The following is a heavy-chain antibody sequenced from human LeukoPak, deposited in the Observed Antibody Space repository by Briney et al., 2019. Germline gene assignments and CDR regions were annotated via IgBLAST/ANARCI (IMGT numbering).Heavy chain of an antibody. CDR3: ARDLSLSTGNWFDP. CDR1: GFSFSDYF. D-gene: IGHD4-17*01. V-gene: IGHV3-66*01. CDR2: IYSGGST. Sequence: GGSLRLSCVGSGFSFSDYFMSWIRQAPGKGLEWVSVIYSGGSTYYADSVKGRFTISRDNSKNTLYLQMNSLRAEDTAVYYCARDLSLSTGNWFDPWGQGTLVTVSS. J-gene: IGHJ5*02.